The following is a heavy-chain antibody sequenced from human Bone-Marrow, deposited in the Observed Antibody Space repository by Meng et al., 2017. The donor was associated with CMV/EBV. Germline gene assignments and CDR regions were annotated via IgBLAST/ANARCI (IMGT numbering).Heavy chain of an antibody. CDR3: SIVRAMNNWTFF. Sequence: GESLKISCAASGLTFSNVWMSWVRQAPGKGLEWVGRIKSETDGGTTDYAAPVRGRFTISRDDSEETLYLQMNSLKIEDTAVYYCSIVRAMNNWTFFWGQGTLVTFSS. J-gene: IGHJ4*02. D-gene: IGHD1-20*01. CDR1: GLTFSNVW. CDR2: IKSETDGGTT. V-gene: IGHV3-15*01.